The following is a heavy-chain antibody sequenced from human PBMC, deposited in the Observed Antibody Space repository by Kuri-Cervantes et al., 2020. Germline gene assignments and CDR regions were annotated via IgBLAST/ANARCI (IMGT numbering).Heavy chain of an antibody. CDR3: ARTHFTGFDP. D-gene: IGHD2/OR15-2a*01. V-gene: IGHV2-5*05. Sequence: SGPTLVKPTQTLTLTCTFSGFSLNTRGVGVGWIRQPPGKALEWLALIYWDDDKRYGPSLERRLTITKDASKNQVVLTMTNMDPVDTATYYCARTHFTGFDPWGQGTLVTVSS. CDR1: GFSLNTRGVG. J-gene: IGHJ5*02. CDR2: IYWDDDK.